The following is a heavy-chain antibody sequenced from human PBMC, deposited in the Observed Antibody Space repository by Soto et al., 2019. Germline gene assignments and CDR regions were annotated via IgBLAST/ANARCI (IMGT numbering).Heavy chain of an antibody. CDR1: GFTFSTYI. V-gene: IGHV3-21*01. D-gene: IGHD3-16*01. Sequence: EVQLVESGGGLVKPGGSLRLSCAASGFTFSTYIMNWVRQAPGKGLEWVSSISSSSGYIYYADSVKGRFTISRDNAKTSVYLQMNSLRAEDTAVYYCARDEGGYFDYWGQGALVTVSS. CDR2: ISSSSGYI. CDR3: ARDEGGYFDY. J-gene: IGHJ4*02.